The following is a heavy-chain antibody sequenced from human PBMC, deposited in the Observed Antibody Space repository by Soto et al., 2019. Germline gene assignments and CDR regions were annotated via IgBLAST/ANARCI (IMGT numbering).Heavy chain of an antibody. J-gene: IGHJ5*02. CDR3: ARDEYSSSSGGFDP. D-gene: IGHD6-6*01. Sequence: PGWSLRLSCAASGFTFSSYSMNWVRQAPGKGLEWVSSISSSSSYIYYADSVKGRFTISRDNAKNSLYLQMNSLRAEDTAVYYCARDEYSSSSGGFDPLGQGTLVTVSS. CDR1: GFTFSSYS. V-gene: IGHV3-21*01. CDR2: ISSSSSYI.